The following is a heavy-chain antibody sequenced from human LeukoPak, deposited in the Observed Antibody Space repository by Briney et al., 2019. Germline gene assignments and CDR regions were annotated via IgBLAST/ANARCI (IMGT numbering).Heavy chain of an antibody. J-gene: IGHJ4*02. CDR3: ARSGSGDYGDYDVY. D-gene: IGHD4-17*01. V-gene: IGHV1-69*13. CDR1: GGTFSSYA. Sequence: ASVTVSCKASGGTFSSYAISWVRQAPGQGLEWMGRIIPIFGTANYAQKFQGRVTITADESTSTAYMELSSLRSEDTAVYYCARSGSGDYGDYDVYWGQGTLVTVSS. CDR2: IIPIFGTA.